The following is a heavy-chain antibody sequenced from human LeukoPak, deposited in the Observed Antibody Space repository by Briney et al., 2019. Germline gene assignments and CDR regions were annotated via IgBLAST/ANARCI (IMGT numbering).Heavy chain of an antibody. CDR3: ARAGRYCSSTSCYNRYYFDY. CDR2: IWYDGSNK. D-gene: IGHD2-2*02. Sequence: GGSLRLSCAASGFIFSSYGMHWVRQAPGKGLEWVAVIWYDGSNKYYADSVKGRFTTSRDNSKNTLYLQMNSLRAEDTAVYYCARAGRYCSSTSCYNRYYFDYWGQGTLVTVSS. CDR1: GFIFSSYG. V-gene: IGHV3-33*01. J-gene: IGHJ4*02.